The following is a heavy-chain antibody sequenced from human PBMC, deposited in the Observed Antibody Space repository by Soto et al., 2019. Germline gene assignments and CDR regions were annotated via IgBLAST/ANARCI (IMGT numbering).Heavy chain of an antibody. V-gene: IGHV3-21*01. CDR3: ARDQRQRTYYDFWSGHYGMDV. CDR1: GFTFSSYS. Sequence: EVQLVESGGGLVKPGGSLRLSCAASGFTFSSYSMNWVRQAPGKGLEWVSSISSSSSYIYYADSVKGRFTISRDNAKNSLYLQMNSLRAEDTAVYYCARDQRQRTYYDFWSGHYGMDVWGQGTTVTVSS. D-gene: IGHD3-3*01. CDR2: ISSSSSYI. J-gene: IGHJ6*02.